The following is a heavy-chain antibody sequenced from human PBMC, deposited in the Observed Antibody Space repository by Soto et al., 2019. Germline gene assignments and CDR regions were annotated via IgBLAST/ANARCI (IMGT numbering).Heavy chain of an antibody. CDR2: IIPIFGTA. CDR1: GGTFSSYA. V-gene: IGHV1-69*13. D-gene: IGHD3-10*01. Sequence: SVKVSCKASGGTFSSYAISWVRQAPGQGLEWMGGIIPIFGTANYAQKFQGRVTITADESTSTAYMELSSLRSEDTAVYYCAREGIYYGSGSPRAYFQHWGQGTLVTV. J-gene: IGHJ1*01. CDR3: AREGIYYGSGSPRAYFQH.